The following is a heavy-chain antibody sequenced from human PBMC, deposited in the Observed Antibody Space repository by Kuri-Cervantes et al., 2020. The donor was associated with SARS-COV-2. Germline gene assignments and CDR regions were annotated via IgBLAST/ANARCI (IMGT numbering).Heavy chain of an antibody. CDR3: VRATGIAAAGSGWFDP. CDR1: GYTFTSYG. V-gene: IGHV1-18*03. CDR2: ISAYNGNT. Sequence: ASVKVSCKASGYTFTSYGISWVRQAPGQGLEWMGWISAYNGNTNYAQKLQGRVTMTTDTSTSTAYMELRSLRSDDMVVYFCVRATGIAAAGSGWFDPWGQGTLVTVSS. D-gene: IGHD6-13*01. J-gene: IGHJ5*02.